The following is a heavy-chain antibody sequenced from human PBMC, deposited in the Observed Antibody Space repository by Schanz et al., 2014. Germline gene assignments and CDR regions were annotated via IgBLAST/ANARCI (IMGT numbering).Heavy chain of an antibody. J-gene: IGHJ4*02. CDR1: GGSISSGGYS. CDR3: ALREKPYGPFAS. CDR2: IYYSGNT. V-gene: IGHV4-30-2*06. D-gene: IGHD3-10*01. Sequence: QVQLQESGPGLVKPSQTLSLTCAVSGGSISSGGYSWNWIRQSPGKGLEWIGYIYYSGNTYYNPSLKSRLTIPVDRSKNQFSLRLDSVTAADTAVYYCALREKPYGPFASWGQGALVTVSS.